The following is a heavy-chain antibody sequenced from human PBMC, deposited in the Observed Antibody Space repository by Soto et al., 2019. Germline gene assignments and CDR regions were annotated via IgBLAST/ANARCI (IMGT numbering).Heavy chain of an antibody. J-gene: IGHJ4*02. Sequence: EVQLVETGGDLIQPGGSLRLSCAASGFSVSANNMHWVRQAPGKGLEWVSIIYGTDTTSYADSVRGRFTVSRDNSKNTVYLQMDSLRSEDTALYHCVRGGFDWGQGTLVTVSS. V-gene: IGHV3-53*02. CDR1: GFSVSANN. CDR2: IYGTDTT. CDR3: VRGGFD. D-gene: IGHD3-10*01.